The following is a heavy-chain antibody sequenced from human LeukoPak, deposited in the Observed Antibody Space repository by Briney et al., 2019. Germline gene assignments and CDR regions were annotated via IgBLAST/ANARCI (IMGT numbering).Heavy chain of an antibody. Sequence: GGSLRLSCVVSGFTFSNYGMHWVRQAPGKGLECVAVISNDGNEKYYADSVKGRFSISRDNSKNTLYLQMSSLRTEDTAVYYCVRDGGYTGGWTYGAGDYWGQGNLVTVSS. J-gene: IGHJ4*01. CDR3: VRDGGYTGGWTYGAGDY. CDR2: ISNDGNEK. D-gene: IGHD2-8*02. CDR1: GFTFSNYG. V-gene: IGHV3-30*19.